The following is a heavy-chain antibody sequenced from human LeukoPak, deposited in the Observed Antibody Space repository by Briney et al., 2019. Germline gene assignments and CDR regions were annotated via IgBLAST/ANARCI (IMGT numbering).Heavy chain of an antibody. V-gene: IGHV3-33*01. CDR2: IYYDGSNK. J-gene: IGHJ6*02. D-gene: IGHD3-10*01. Sequence: PGRSLRLSCAASGFSFSSYGMHWVRQVPGMGLEWVALIYYDGSNKYYADSVKGRFAISRDNSKNTLYLQMNSLRAEDTAVYYCARDQPRGGMDVWGQGTTVIGSS. CDR3: ARDQPRGGMDV. CDR1: GFSFSSYG.